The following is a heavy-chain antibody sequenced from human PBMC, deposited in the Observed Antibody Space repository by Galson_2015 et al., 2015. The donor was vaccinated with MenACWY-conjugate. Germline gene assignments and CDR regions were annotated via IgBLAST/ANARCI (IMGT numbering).Heavy chain of an antibody. J-gene: IGHJ4*02. CDR2: IYHSGST. V-gene: IGHV4-38-2*02. CDR3: ARPSVYGDPNRLDY. D-gene: IGHD4/OR15-4a*01. CDR1: GYSISSGYY. Sequence: SETLSLTCTVSGYSISSGYYWGWIRQPPGKGLEWIGSIYHSGSTYYNPSLKSRVTISVDTSKNQFSLKLSSVTAADTAVYYCARPSVYGDPNRLDYWGQGTMVTVSS.